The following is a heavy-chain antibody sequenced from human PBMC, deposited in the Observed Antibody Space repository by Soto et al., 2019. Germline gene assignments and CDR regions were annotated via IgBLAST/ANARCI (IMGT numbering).Heavy chain of an antibody. CDR3: ARDMVRGVIITSGGWFDP. Sequence: ESGGGLVKPGGSLRLSCAASGFTFSSYSMNWVRQAPGKGLEWVSSISSSSSYIYYADSVKGRFTISRDNAKNSLYLQMNSLRAEDTAVYYCARDMVRGVIITSGGWFDPWGQGTLVTVSS. V-gene: IGHV3-21*01. J-gene: IGHJ5*02. CDR2: ISSSSSYI. CDR1: GFTFSSYS. D-gene: IGHD3-10*01.